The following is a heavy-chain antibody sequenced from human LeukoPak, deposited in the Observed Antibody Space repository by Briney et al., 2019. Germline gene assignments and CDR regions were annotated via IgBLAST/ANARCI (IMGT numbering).Heavy chain of an antibody. J-gene: IGHJ6*02. V-gene: IGHV1-3*01. CDR3: ARDATYCRGSTCSYYGLDA. CDR1: GYTFTSYA. CDR2: TNAGNGNT. D-gene: IGHD2-15*01. Sequence: ASVKVSCKASGYTFTSYAMHWVRQAPGQRLEWMGWTNAGNGNTKYSQKFQGRVTITRDTSASTAYMELSSLRSEDTAVYYCARDATYCRGSTCSYYGLDAWGQGTTVSVSS.